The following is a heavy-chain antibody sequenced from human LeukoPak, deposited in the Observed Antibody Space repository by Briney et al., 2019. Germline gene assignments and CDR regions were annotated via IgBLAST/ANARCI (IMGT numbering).Heavy chain of an antibody. D-gene: IGHD3-9*01. CDR2: IYNSGNT. V-gene: IGHV4-31*11. J-gene: IGHJ4*02. Sequence: SQTLSLTCAVSRGSISSGGYYWTWIRQHPGKGLEWIGYIYNSGNTHYNPSLESRVTLSIDTSKNQFSLELSSVTAADTGVFYCARGSYDILTGYSSFGEYWGQGTLVTVSS. CDR1: RGSISSGGYY. CDR3: ARGSYDILTGYSSFGEY.